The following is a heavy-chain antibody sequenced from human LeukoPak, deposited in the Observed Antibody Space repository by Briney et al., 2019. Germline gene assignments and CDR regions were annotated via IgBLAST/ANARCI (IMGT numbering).Heavy chain of an antibody. CDR1: GFTFHEKYA. V-gene: IGHV3-9*01. CDR2: FSLDSDNV. J-gene: IGHJ6*02. Sequence: GGSLRLSCGASGFTFHEKYAMHWARQAPGKGLEWVSGFSLDSDNVGYADSVRGRFTVSRDRAKNSLYLQMNYLRPEDTALYFCTKDMDPGGINVWGQGTTVIVSS. CDR3: TKDMDPGGINV. D-gene: IGHD2-2*03.